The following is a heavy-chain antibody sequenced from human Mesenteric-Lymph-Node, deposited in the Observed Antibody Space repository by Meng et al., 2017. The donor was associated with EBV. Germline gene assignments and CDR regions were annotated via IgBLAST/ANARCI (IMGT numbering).Heavy chain of an antibody. CDR3: ARAGGLTGFPHGAFDL. V-gene: IGHV4-4*02. Sequence: QRQLQGSGPGMVGPSGTLSLICAVSGGSISTKNWWSWVRQSPGKGLEWIGEIYHRGNNNYNPSLMSRAAISADTSKNQFSLKLNSVTAADTAVYYCARAGGLTGFPHGAFDLWSPGTLVTVSS. J-gene: IGHJ4*02. D-gene: IGHD3-9*01. CDR1: GGSISTKNW. CDR2: IYHRGNN.